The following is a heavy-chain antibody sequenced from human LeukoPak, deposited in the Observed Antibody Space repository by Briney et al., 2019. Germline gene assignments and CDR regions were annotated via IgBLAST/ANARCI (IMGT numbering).Heavy chain of an antibody. CDR2: VNTVSSYI. CDR1: GFTFSDYS. Sequence: GGSLRPSCAASGFTFSDYSMNWVRQAPGKGLEWVASVNTVSSYIYYADSMRGRFTISRGNAKNSLFLQMNSLRAEDTAVYYCARLRRNSDRSDFFYYYDHWGQGTLVTVSS. V-gene: IGHV3-21*01. J-gene: IGHJ4*02. CDR3: ARLRRNSDRSDFFYYYDH. D-gene: IGHD3-22*01.